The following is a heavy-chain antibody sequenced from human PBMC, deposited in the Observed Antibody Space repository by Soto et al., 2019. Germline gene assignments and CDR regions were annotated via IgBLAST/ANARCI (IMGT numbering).Heavy chain of an antibody. D-gene: IGHD3-22*01. V-gene: IGHV1-69*13. J-gene: IGHJ3*02. CDR3: AANSSGYYLDAFDI. CDR1: GGTFSSYA. CDR2: IIPIFGTA. Sequence: ASVKVSCKASGGTFSSYAISWVRQAPGRGLEWMGGIIPIFGTANYAQKFQGRVTITADESTSTAYMELSSLRSEDTAVYYCAANSSGYYLDAFDIWGQGTMVTVSS.